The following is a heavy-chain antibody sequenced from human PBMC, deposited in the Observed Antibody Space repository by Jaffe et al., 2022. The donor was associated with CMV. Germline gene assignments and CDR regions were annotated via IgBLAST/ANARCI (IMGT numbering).Heavy chain of an antibody. Sequence: QVQLVESGGGVVQPGRSLRLSCAASGFTFSSYGMHWVRQAPGKGLEWVAVISYDGSNKYYADSVKGRFTISRDNSKNTLYLQMNSLRAEDTAVYYCAKDWVRGVNDYWGQGTLVTVSS. CDR2: ISYDGSNK. CDR1: GFTFSSYG. J-gene: IGHJ4*02. D-gene: IGHD3-10*01. CDR3: AKDWVRGVNDY. V-gene: IGHV3-30*18.